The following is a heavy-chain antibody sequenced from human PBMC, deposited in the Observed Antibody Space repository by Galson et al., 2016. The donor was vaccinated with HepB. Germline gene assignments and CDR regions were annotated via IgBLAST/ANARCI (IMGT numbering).Heavy chain of an antibody. D-gene: IGHD3-10*01. CDR2: ISSSSLYI. CDR3: ARWSRGTGSSLDF. V-gene: IGHV3-21*06. J-gene: IGHJ4*02. Sequence: SLRLSCAASGFNFSTFTVNWVRQVPGKGLEWVSSISSSSLYIYYADSLRGSFTVSRDNSKNSLFLQMNSLGAEDTAIYYCARWSRGTGSSLDFWGQGTLVTVSS. CDR1: GFNFSTFT.